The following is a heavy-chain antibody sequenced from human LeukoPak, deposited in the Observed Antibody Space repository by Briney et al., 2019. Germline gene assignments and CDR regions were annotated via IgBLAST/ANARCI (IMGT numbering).Heavy chain of an antibody. CDR1: GFTFSNYA. D-gene: IGHD4-17*01. CDR2: ISGVSGDT. CDR3: AKDGVTAFYGDPTNWFDS. V-gene: IGHV3-23*01. J-gene: IGHJ5*01. Sequence: LPGGSLRLSCTASGFTFSNYAMTWVRQAPGKGLEWVSGISGVSGDTYYAVSVKGRFTISRDNSKNTLFLQMNSLRAEDTALYYCAKDGVTAFYGDPTNWFDSWGQGILVTVSS.